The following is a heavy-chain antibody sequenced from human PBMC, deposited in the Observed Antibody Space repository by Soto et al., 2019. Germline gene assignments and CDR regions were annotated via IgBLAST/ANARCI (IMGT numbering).Heavy chain of an antibody. D-gene: IGHD1-26*01. J-gene: IGHJ4*02. CDR1: GDSVNYYH. V-gene: IGHV4-59*02. Sequence: PSETLSLTCSVSGDSVNYYHWDWMRQSPEKGLEWIGSIFYSGSTNYNPSFQSRLTLSVDTSNNQFSLKLASLTVADTAVYFCARTSSVAWPFDLWGRGTLVTVSS. CDR3: ARTSSVAWPFDL. CDR2: IFYSGST.